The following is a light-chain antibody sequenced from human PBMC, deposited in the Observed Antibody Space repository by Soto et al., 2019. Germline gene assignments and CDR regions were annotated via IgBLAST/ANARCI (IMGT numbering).Light chain of an antibody. Sequence: VLTQSPATLSLSPGESATLSCRASQNVGNNFVWYQQKSGRAPRLLIYAASDRATGAPARISGRMSGSDFTLTISSLEPEDFATYFCQQRSRWRRGTFGRGTKLE. J-gene: IGKJ2*02. V-gene: IGKV3-11*01. CDR2: AAS. CDR1: QNVGNN. CDR3: QQRSRWRRGT.